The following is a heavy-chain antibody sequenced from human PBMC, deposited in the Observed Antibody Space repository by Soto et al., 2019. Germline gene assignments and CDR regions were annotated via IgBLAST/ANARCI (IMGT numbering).Heavy chain of an antibody. V-gene: IGHV4-59*01. CDR1: GGSISSYY. J-gene: IGHJ4*02. CDR3: ARARRD. Sequence: PSETLSLTCTVSGGSISSYYWSWIRQRPGKGLEWIGYIYYSGSTNYNPSLKSRVTISVDTSKNQFSLKLSSVTAAATAVPYCARARRDWGEETLVTVCS. CDR2: IYYSGST. D-gene: IGHD5-12*01.